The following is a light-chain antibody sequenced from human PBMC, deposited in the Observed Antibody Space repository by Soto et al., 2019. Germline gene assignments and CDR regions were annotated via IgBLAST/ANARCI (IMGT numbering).Light chain of an antibody. CDR3: CSYAPSRSLL. J-gene: IGLJ7*01. V-gene: IGLV2-23*01. Sequence: QSALTQPASVSGSPGQSITISCTGTSSDVGTYNLVTWYQQNPGKAPKLIIYEGNKRPSGVSNRFSASKSGNTASLTISGLQDDDEADYYCCSYAPSRSLLFGGGTQLTVL. CDR2: EGN. CDR1: SSDVGTYNL.